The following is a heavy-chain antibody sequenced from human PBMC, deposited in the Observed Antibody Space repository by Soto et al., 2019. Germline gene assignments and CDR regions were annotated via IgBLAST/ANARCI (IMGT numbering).Heavy chain of an antibody. V-gene: IGHV4-59*01. CDR2: IYYSGGT. CDR1: GGSISSYY. CDR3: AGYTSGWSFHY. D-gene: IGHD6-19*01. Sequence: SETLSLTCTVSGGSISSYYWSWIRQPPGKGLEWIGYIYYSGGTNYNPSLKSRVTISVDTSKNQFSLKLSSVTAADTAVYYCAGYTSGWSFHYWGQGTLVTVSS. J-gene: IGHJ4*02.